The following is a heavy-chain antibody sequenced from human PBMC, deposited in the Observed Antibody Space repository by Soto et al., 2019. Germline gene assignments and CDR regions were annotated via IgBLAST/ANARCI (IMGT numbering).Heavy chain of an antibody. CDR1: GYSFTFYW. CDR3: WGPGGEESAFDI. D-gene: IGHD3-16*01. V-gene: IGHV5-51*01. Sequence: GESRKISCEASGYSFTFYWIAWVRQLPGKGLEWMGIIYPDDSDTRYSPSFQGQVTISADESITTAFLQWSSLKASDTGMSYCWGPGGEESAFDIWGQGTMVTVSS. CDR2: IYPDDSDT. J-gene: IGHJ3*02.